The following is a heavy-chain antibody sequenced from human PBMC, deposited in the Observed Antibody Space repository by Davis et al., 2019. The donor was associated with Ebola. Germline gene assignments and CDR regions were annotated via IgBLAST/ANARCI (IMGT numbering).Heavy chain of an antibody. V-gene: IGHV1-18*04. CDR2: ISAYNGNT. CDR3: AGGGAVAGEGGNWFDP. Sequence: AASVKVSCKASGYTFTSYGISWVRQAPGQGLEWMGWISAYNGNTNYAQKLQGRVTMTTDTSTSTAYMELRSLRSDDTAVYYCAGGGAVAGEGGNWFDPWGQGTLVTVSS. CDR1: GYTFTSYG. D-gene: IGHD6-19*01. J-gene: IGHJ5*02.